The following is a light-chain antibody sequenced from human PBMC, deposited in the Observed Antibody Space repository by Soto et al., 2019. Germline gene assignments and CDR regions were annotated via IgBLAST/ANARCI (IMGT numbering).Light chain of an antibody. J-gene: IGKJ1*01. CDR2: AAS. CDR1: QSISSY. CDR3: QQSYSTPQT. V-gene: IGKV1-39*01. Sequence: QMYQSPSSLAAAVGARVTITCRASQSISSYLNWYQQKPGKAPKLLIYAASSLQSGVPSRFSGSGSGTDFTLTISSLQPEDFATYYCQQSYSTPQTFGQGTKVDIK.